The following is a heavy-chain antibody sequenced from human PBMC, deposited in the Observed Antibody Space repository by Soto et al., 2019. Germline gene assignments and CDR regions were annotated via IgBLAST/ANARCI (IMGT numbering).Heavy chain of an antibody. CDR2: IYYSGST. Sequence: ASETLSLTCTVSGGSISSYYWSWIRQPPGKGLEWIGYIYYSGSTNYNPSLKSRVAISVDTSKNHFSLMLTSVTAADTAVYYCARDGLGPFDYWGQGSLVTVSS. V-gene: IGHV4-59*01. CDR3: ARDGLGPFDY. D-gene: IGHD7-27*01. J-gene: IGHJ4*02. CDR1: GGSISSYY.